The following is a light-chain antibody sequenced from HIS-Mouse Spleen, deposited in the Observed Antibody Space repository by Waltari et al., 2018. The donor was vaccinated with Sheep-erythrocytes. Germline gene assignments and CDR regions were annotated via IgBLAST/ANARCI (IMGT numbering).Light chain of an antibody. CDR3: CSYAGSYNHV. Sequence: QSALTQPRSVSGSPGQSVTISCTGTSRDVGGYNYVSGYQQHPGKAPKLMIYDVSKRPSGVPDRFSGSKSGNTASLTISGLQAEDEADYYCCSYAGSYNHVFATGTKVTVL. V-gene: IGLV2-11*01. J-gene: IGLJ1*01. CDR2: DVS. CDR1: SRDVGGYNY.